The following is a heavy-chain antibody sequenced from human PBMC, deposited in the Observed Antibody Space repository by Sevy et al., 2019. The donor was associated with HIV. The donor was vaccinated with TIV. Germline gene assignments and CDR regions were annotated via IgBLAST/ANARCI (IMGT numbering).Heavy chain of an antibody. Sequence: GGSLRLSCAASRFTFSSYGMHWVRQAPGKGLEWVAVISYDGSNKYYADSVKGRFTISRDNSKNTLYLQMNSLRAEDTAVYYCAKGVAAAGSLDYYYGMDVWGQGTTVTVSS. CDR1: RFTFSSYG. J-gene: IGHJ6*02. CDR3: AKGVAAAGSLDYYYGMDV. CDR2: ISYDGSNK. V-gene: IGHV3-30*18. D-gene: IGHD6-13*01.